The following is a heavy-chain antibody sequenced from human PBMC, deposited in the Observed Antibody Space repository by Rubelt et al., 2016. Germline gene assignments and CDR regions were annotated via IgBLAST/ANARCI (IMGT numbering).Heavy chain of an antibody. J-gene: IGHJ5*02. D-gene: IGHD3-3*01. CDR2: INHSGGT. Sequence: QVQLQQWGAGLLKPSETLSLTCAVYGGSFSGYYWSWIRQPPGKGLEWIGEINHSGGTNYKPSLKSRVTISVDTSKNQFSLKLSSVTAADTAVYYCARKGTYYDFWSGKNWFDPWGQGTLVTVSS. V-gene: IGHV4-34*01. CDR1: GGSFSGYY. CDR3: ARKGTYYDFWSGKNWFDP.